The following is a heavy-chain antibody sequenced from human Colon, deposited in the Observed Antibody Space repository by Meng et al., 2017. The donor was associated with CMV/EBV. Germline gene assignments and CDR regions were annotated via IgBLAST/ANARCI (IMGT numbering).Heavy chain of an antibody. D-gene: IGHD5-24*01. Sequence: QRQEPGQGLVKPSATLSLTCTVSGDSISGRSYYWGWIRQPPGKGLEWIASIYYTGNDYHNPSLKSRVTISIDTSNNQFSLRLTSVTAADTAVYYCARMALHWYFDLWGRGTLVTVSS. V-gene: IGHV4-39*07. CDR3: ARMALHWYFDL. J-gene: IGHJ2*01. CDR1: GDSISGRSYY. CDR2: IYYTGND.